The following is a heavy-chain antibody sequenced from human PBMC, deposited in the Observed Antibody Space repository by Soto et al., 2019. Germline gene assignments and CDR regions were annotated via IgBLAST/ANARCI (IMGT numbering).Heavy chain of an antibody. V-gene: IGHV4-30-4*01. Sequence: PSETLSLTCTVSGGSISSGDYYWSWIRQPPGKGLEWIGYIYYSGSTYYNPSLKSRVTISVDTSKNQFSLKLSSVTAADTAVYYCARGVYYGSGLFDYWGQGTLVTVSS. D-gene: IGHD3-10*01. J-gene: IGHJ4*02. CDR3: ARGVYYGSGLFDY. CDR1: GGSISSGDYY. CDR2: IYYSGST.